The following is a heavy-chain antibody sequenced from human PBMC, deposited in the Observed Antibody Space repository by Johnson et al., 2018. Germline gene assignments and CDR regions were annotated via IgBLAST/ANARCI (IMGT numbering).Heavy chain of an antibody. D-gene: IGHD2-8*01. CDR1: GFTFSNYG. J-gene: IGHJ6*02. Sequence: QVQLVESGGGVVQPGMSLRLSCAASGFTFSNYGMHWVRQAPGKGLEWVAVLWTDGSNRYYGDSVKGRFNVSRDQSKNTLYLQLNRLRAEDTAVYYCARDGANGGTYYHYYGMDVWGQGTTVTVSS. CDR2: LWTDGSNR. V-gene: IGHV3-33*01. CDR3: ARDGANGGTYYHYYGMDV.